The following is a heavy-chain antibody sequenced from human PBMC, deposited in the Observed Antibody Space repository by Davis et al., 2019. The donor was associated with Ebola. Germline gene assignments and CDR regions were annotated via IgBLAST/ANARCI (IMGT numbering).Heavy chain of an antibody. CDR3: ARAQFPTTSDH. Sequence: ASVKVSCKTFGYTFTSYGITWVRQAPGQGLEWMGWISAYNGKTSYAQNFQDRVTMTTDTATTTAYMEVGSLRSDDTAVYYCARAQFPTTSDHWGQGTLVTVSS. CDR2: ISAYNGKT. CDR1: GYTFTSYG. J-gene: IGHJ4*02. V-gene: IGHV1-18*01. D-gene: IGHD1-1*01.